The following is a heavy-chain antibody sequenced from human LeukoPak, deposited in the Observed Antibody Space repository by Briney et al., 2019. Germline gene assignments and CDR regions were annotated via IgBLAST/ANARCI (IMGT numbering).Heavy chain of an antibody. CDR1: GGSISSSSYH. CDR3: ARLVLTGIGGRGWFGP. J-gene: IGHJ5*02. D-gene: IGHD3-9*01. CDR2: MSYSGST. V-gene: IGHV4-39*01. Sequence: SETLSLTCTVSGGSISSSSYHWGWIRQSPGKGLEWIGSMSYSGSTDYNPSLKSRVTISEDTSKNQFSLKPSSVTAADTAVYYCARLVLTGIGGRGWFGPWGQGTLVTVSS.